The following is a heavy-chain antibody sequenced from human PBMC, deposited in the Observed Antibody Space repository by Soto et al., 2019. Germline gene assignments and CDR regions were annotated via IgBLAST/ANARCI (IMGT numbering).Heavy chain of an antibody. CDR1: GVSFSSPT. V-gene: IGHV1-69*01. D-gene: IGHD1-26*01. CDR2: VSPIFGTT. Sequence: QVQLVQSGAEVKKPGSSVKVSCKASGVSFSSPTISWVRQAPGQGLEWMGGVSPIFGTTNYAQKFQGRVTITADASSGTAYMELSSLKSEDTAVYYCAGGGSSGGSYFDLWGRGTLVTVSS. J-gene: IGHJ2*01. CDR3: AGGGSSGGSYFDL.